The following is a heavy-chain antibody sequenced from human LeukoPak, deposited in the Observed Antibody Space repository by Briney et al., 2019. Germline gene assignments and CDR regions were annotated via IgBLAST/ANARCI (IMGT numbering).Heavy chain of an antibody. Sequence: SETLSLTCTVSGGSISSSSYYWGWIRQPPGKGLEWIGSIYYSGSTYYNPSLKSRVTISVDTSKNQFSLKLSSVTAADTAVYYCARDNIVVVVAATLPNLNWFDPWGQGTLVTVSS. CDR2: IYYSGST. J-gene: IGHJ5*02. CDR1: GGSISSSSYY. D-gene: IGHD2-15*01. CDR3: ARDNIVVVVAATLPNLNWFDP. V-gene: IGHV4-39*07.